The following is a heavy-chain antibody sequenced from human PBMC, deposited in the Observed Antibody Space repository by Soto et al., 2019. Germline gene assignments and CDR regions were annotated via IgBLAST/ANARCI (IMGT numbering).Heavy chain of an antibody. V-gene: IGHV3-30*02. Sequence: GSLRLSCAASGFTFSTYGMHWVRQAPGKGLEWVAFISNDGSNKYYADSVKGRFTISRDNSKNTLYLQMNSLRAEDTAVYYCAKGFGNYGAFDYWGQGTLVTVSS. D-gene: IGHD1-7*01. CDR1: GFTFSTYG. CDR2: ISNDGSNK. J-gene: IGHJ4*02. CDR3: AKGFGNYGAFDY.